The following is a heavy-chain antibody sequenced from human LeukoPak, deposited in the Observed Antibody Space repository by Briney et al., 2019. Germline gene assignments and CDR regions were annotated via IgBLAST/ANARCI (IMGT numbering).Heavy chain of an antibody. CDR1: GFTFSSYS. Sequence: TGGSLRLSCAASGFTFSSYSMNWVRQAPGKGLEWVSYISSSSSTIYCADSVKGRFTISRDNAKNSLYLQMNSLRAEDTAVYYCARDLRGRGDNRGFDYWGQGTLVTVSS. V-gene: IGHV3-48*04. D-gene: IGHD1-14*01. J-gene: IGHJ4*02. CDR2: ISSSSSTI. CDR3: ARDLRGRGDNRGFDY.